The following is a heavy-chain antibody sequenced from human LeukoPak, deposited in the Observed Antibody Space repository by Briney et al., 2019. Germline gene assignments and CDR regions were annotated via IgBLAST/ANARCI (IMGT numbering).Heavy chain of an antibody. CDR1: GFTFSSYE. CDR3: ARGGHRWFGEIPMRGWFDP. Sequence: GGSLRLSCAASGFTFSSYEMNWVRQAPGKGLEWVSYISSSGSIIDYADSVKGRFTISRDNAKNTLFLQMNSLRVEDTAVYYCARGGHRWFGEIPMRGWFDPWGQGTLVTVSS. J-gene: IGHJ5*02. CDR2: ISSSGSII. V-gene: IGHV3-48*03. D-gene: IGHD3-10*01.